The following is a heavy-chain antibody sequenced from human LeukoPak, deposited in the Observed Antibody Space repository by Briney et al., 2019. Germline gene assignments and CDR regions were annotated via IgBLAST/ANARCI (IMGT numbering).Heavy chain of an antibody. D-gene: IGHD6-19*01. CDR3: ARSGYSSYYYGMDV. CDR2: VNPNSGGT. CDR1: GYTFTSYD. Sequence: ASVKVSCKASGYTFTSYDINWVRQATGQGLEGMGWVNPNSGGTNYAQKFQGWVTMARDTSISTAYMELSRLRSDDTAVYYCARSGYSSYYYGMDVWGQGTTVTVSS. J-gene: IGHJ6*02. V-gene: IGHV1-2*04.